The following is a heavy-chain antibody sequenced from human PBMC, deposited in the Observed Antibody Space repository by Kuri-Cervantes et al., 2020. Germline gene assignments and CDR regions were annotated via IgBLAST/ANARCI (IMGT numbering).Heavy chain of an antibody. J-gene: IGHJ3*02. CDR1: GFTFSSYS. V-gene: IGHV3-48*04. CDR3: AREQYSDNAFDI. D-gene: IGHD1-26*01. Sequence: GGSLRLSCAASGFTFSSYSMNWVRQAPGKGLEWVSYISSSGSTIYYADSVKGRFTISRDNAKNSLYLQMNSLRAEDTAVYYCAREQYSDNAFDIWGQGTMVTVSS. CDR2: ISSSGSTI.